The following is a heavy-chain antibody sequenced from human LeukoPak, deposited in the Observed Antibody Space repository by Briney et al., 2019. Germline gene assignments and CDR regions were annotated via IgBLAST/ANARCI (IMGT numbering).Heavy chain of an antibody. D-gene: IGHD3-16*02. CDR3: ARHGNYDYVWGSYRMSYFDY. J-gene: IGHJ4*02. V-gene: IGHV4-61*02. CDR1: GGSISSGSYY. Sequence: SETLSLTCTVSGGSISSGSYYWSWIRQPAGKGLEWIGRIYTSGSTNYNPSLKSRVTISVDTSKNQFSLKLSSVTAADTAVYYCARHGNYDYVWGSYRMSYFDYWGQGTLVTVSS. CDR2: IYTSGST.